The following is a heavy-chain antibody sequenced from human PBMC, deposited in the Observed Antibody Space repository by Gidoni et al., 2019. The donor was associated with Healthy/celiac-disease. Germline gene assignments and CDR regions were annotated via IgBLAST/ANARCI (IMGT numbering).Heavy chain of an antibody. Sequence: QVQLVESGGGVVQPGRSLRLSCAASGFTFSSYGMHWVSQAPGKGLEWVAVISYDGSNKYYADSVKGRFTISRDNSKNTLYLQMNSLRAEDTAVYYCAKEAEPDYYDSSGYYPYWGQGTLVTVSS. CDR3: AKEAEPDYYDSSGYYPY. J-gene: IGHJ4*02. V-gene: IGHV3-30*18. CDR1: GFTFSSYG. D-gene: IGHD3-22*01. CDR2: ISYDGSNK.